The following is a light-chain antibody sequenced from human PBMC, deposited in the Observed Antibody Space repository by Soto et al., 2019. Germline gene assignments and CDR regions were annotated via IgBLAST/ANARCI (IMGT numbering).Light chain of an antibody. CDR2: EVY. CDR1: SSDIGAYDY. Sequence: QSALTQPASLSGSPGQSITISCTGTSSDIGAYDYVSWFQQHPGKAPKLMISEVYNRPSGVSNRFSGSKSGNTAYLTLSGLQVEDEADYFCFSFTTTSTHVFGTGTKVTVL. V-gene: IGLV2-14*01. CDR3: FSFTTTSTHV. J-gene: IGLJ1*01.